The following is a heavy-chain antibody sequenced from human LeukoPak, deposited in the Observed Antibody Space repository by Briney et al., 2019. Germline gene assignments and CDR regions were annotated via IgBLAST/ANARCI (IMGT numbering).Heavy chain of an antibody. Sequence: PGGSLRLSCAASGFTFSNYWMTWVRQAPGKGLEWVAHINQDGSEEHYMDSVKARFPISRDNAKNSLSLQTNSLRAEDTAVYYCVRDGGVSGYDLLDYWGQGTLVTVSS. CDR1: GFTFSNYW. V-gene: IGHV3-7*01. CDR2: INQDGSEE. D-gene: IGHD5-12*01. CDR3: VRDGGVSGYDLLDY. J-gene: IGHJ4*02.